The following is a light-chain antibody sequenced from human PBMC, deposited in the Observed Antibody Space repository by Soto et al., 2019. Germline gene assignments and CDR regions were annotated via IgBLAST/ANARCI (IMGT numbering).Light chain of an antibody. V-gene: IGLV1-40*01. CDR3: QSYDSSLTAL. J-gene: IGLJ2*01. Sequence: QSVLTQPPSVSGAPGQRVTISCTGSSSNIGAGYDVHWYQQLPGTAPQLLIYLNTNRPSGVPDRFSGSKSGTSASLAITGLQAEDEADYYCQSYDSSLTALFGGGTKLTVL. CDR1: SSNIGAGYD. CDR2: LNT.